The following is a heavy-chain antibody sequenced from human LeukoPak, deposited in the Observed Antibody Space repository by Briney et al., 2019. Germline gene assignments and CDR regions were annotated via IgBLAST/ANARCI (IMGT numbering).Heavy chain of an antibody. CDR2: ISYDGSNK. D-gene: IGHD1-26*01. V-gene: IGHV3-30-3*01. Sequence: GRSLRLSCAASGFTFSSYAMHWARQAPGKGLEWVAVISYDGSNKYYADSVKGRFTISRDNSKNTLYLQMNSLSAEDTAVYYCARDSAVGATFFDYWGQGTLVTVSS. CDR1: GFTFSSYA. CDR3: ARDSAVGATFFDY. J-gene: IGHJ4*02.